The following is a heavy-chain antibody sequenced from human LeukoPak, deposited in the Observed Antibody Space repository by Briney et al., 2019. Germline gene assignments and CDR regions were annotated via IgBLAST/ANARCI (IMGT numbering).Heavy chain of an antibody. D-gene: IGHD6-13*01. CDR1: GFTVSSNY. J-gene: IGHJ4*02. CDR3: ARDGTAAAGTYFDY. V-gene: IGHV3-53*01. CDR2: IYSGGST. Sequence: QPGGSLRLSCAASGFTVSSNYMSWVRQAPGKGLEWVSVIYSGGSTYYADSVKGRFTISRDNSKNTLYLQMNSLRAEDTAVYYCARDGTAAAGTYFDYWGQGTLVTVSS.